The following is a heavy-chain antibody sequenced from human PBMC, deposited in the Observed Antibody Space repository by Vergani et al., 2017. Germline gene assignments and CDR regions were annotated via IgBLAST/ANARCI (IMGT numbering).Heavy chain of an antibody. CDR3: AKDRVPAAIYPGYAGFDY. Sequence: QVQLVESGGGLVKPGGSLRLSCAASGFTFSDYYMSWIRQAPGKGLEWVSYISSSGSTIYYADSVKGRFTISRDNAKNSLYLQMNSMRAEDTAVYYCAKDRVPAAIYPGYAGFDYWGQGTLVTVSS. V-gene: IGHV3-11*01. J-gene: IGHJ4*02. D-gene: IGHD2-2*01. CDR1: GFTFSDYY. CDR2: ISSSGSTI.